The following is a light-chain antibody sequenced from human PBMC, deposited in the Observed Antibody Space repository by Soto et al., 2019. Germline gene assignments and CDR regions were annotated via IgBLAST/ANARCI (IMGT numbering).Light chain of an antibody. Sequence: QSVLTQPPSVSGAPGQRVTISCTGSSSNIGAGYDVHWYQQLPGRAPKLLIXGXXXXXSGVPDRFSGFKSGTSASLAITGXXXXXXXXXYCLSFDSSLSVVFGGGTKLTVL. CDR2: GXX. V-gene: IGLV1-40*01. J-gene: IGLJ2*01. CDR3: LSFDSSLSVV. CDR1: SSNIGAGYD.